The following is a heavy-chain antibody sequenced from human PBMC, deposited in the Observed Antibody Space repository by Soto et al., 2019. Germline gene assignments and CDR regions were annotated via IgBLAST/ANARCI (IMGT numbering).Heavy chain of an antibody. CDR2: ISAYNGNT. D-gene: IGHD3-3*01. Sequence: GASVKVSCKASGYTFTSYGISWVRQAPGQGLEWMGWISAYNGNTNYAQKLQGTVTMTTDTSTSTAYMELRSLRSDDTAVYYCARERFLEWPPRGRHYYYYYMDVWGKGTTVTVSS. V-gene: IGHV1-18*01. CDR3: ARERFLEWPPRGRHYYYYYMDV. J-gene: IGHJ6*03. CDR1: GYTFTSYG.